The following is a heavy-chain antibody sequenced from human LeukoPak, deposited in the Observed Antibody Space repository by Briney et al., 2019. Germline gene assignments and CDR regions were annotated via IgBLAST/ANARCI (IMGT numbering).Heavy chain of an antibody. Sequence: GGSLRLSCAASGFTFSSYAMHWVRQAPGKGLEWVAVISYDGSNKYYADSVKGRFTISRDNSKNTLYLQMNSLRAEDTAVYYCARDRLTTFNYYYYYGMDVWGQGTTVTVSS. V-gene: IGHV3-30-3*01. D-gene: IGHD4/OR15-4a*01. J-gene: IGHJ6*02. CDR1: GFTFSSYA. CDR3: ARDRLTTFNYYYYYGMDV. CDR2: ISYDGSNK.